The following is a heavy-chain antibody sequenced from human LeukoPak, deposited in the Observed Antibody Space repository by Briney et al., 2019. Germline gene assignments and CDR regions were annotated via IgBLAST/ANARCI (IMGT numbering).Heavy chain of an antibody. CDR1: GFTFSSYW. J-gene: IGHJ5*02. Sequence: GGSLRLSCAASGFTFSSYWMHWVRQAPGKGLVWVSHINTDGSGTSYADSVKGRFTISRDNAKNTLYLQMNSLRAEDTAVYYCGRDLTGWFDPWGQGTLVTVP. CDR2: INTDGSGT. D-gene: IGHD4/OR15-4a*01. CDR3: GRDLTGWFDP. V-gene: IGHV3-74*01.